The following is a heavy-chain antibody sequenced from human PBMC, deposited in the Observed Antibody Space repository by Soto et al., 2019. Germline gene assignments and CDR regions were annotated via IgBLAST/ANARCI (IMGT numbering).Heavy chain of an antibody. V-gene: IGHV4-59*12. CDR1: GGSMSNYY. Sequence: SETLSLTCGVCGGSMSNYYWSWIRQPPGKGLEWIGNIYYSGSTYYNPSLKSRVTISVDTSKNQFSLKLSSVTAADTAVYYCARAHDYYDSSGYYSRARYYFDYWGQGTLVTVSS. CDR2: IYYSGST. CDR3: ARAHDYYDSSGYYSRARYYFDY. J-gene: IGHJ4*02. D-gene: IGHD3-22*01.